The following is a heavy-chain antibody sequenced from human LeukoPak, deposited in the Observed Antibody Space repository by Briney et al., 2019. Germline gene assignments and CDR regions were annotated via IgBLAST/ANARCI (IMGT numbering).Heavy chain of an antibody. Sequence: PGGSLRLSCAASGFTFSSYAMSWVRQAPGKGLEWVSAISGSGGSTYYADSVKGRFTISRDNSKNTLYLQMNSLRAEDTAVYYCATESYYDYVWGSYRPDYWGQGTLVTVSS. CDR1: GFTFSSYA. D-gene: IGHD3-16*02. CDR3: ATESYYDYVWGSYRPDY. CDR2: ISGSGGST. V-gene: IGHV3-23*01. J-gene: IGHJ4*02.